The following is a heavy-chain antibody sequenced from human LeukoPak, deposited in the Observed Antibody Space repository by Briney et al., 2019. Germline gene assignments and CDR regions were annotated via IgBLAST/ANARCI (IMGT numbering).Heavy chain of an antibody. V-gene: IGHV4-59*01. CDR1: GGSISSYY. J-gene: IGHJ1*01. CDR3: ARLSRGLPHEHFQH. D-gene: IGHD2-15*01. Sequence: SETLSLTCTVSGGSISSYYWSWIRQPPGKGLEWSAYFYYTWRPNYNPSLKSRVTISLVTSKNQFSLKLSSVTAADTAVYYCARLSRGLPHEHFQHWGQGTLVTVSP. CDR2: FYYTWRP.